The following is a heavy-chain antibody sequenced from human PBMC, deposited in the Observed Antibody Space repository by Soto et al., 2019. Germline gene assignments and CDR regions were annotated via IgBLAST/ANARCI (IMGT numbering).Heavy chain of an antibody. CDR1: GGAFTNYA. CDR2: IIPIFGSE. D-gene: IGHD6-13*01. Sequence: QVQLVQSGAEVKKPGSSVKVSCKASGGAFTNYAFGWLRQAPGQGLEWVGEIIPIFGSEDYAQKFQDRVTITADDSTNTVYMELSSLRSDDTAVYFCASGASRWYPYCFDSWAQGTLVTVSS. CDR3: ASGASRWYPYCFDS. V-gene: IGHV1-69*01. J-gene: IGHJ4*02.